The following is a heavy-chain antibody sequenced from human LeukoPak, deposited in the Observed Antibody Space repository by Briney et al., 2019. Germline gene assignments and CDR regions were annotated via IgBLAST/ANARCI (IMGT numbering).Heavy chain of an antibody. CDR1: GGSISSYY. CDR2: IYTSGST. J-gene: IGHJ4*02. Sequence: SETLSLTCTVSGGSISSYYWSWIRQPAGKGLEWIGRIYTSGSTNYNPSLKSRVTMSVDTSKNQFSLKLSSVTAADTAVYYCARSPYRSSTSCPFDYWGQGTLVTVSS. CDR3: ARSPYRSSTSCPFDY. V-gene: IGHV4-4*07. D-gene: IGHD2-2*01.